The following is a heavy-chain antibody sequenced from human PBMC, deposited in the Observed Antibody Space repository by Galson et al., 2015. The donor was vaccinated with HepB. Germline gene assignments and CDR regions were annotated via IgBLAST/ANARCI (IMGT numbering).Heavy chain of an antibody. D-gene: IGHD6-19*01. Sequence: CAISGDSVSSNSVEWNWIRQSPSRGLEWLGKTCFRSKWSSDYAVSVKGRIAINADTSKNQFSLHLNSVTPDDTAVYYCARGGWLGNWYFDLWGRGTLVTASS. CDR3: ARGGWLGNWYFDL. J-gene: IGHJ2*01. CDR2: TCFRSKWSS. CDR1: GDSVSSNSVE. V-gene: IGHV6-1*01.